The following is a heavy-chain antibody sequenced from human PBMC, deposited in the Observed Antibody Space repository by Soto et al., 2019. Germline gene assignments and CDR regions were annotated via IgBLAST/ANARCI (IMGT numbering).Heavy chain of an antibody. CDR2: ISGSGGST. CDR1: GFTFSSYA. Sequence: GSLRLSCAASGFTFSSYAMSWVRQAPGKGLEWVSAISGSGGSTYYADSVKGRFTISRDNSKNTLYLQMNSLRAEDTAVYYCAKDAPGIVVVPAAMFFGFDYWGQGTLVTVSS. J-gene: IGHJ4*02. D-gene: IGHD2-2*01. V-gene: IGHV3-23*01. CDR3: AKDAPGIVVVPAAMFFGFDY.